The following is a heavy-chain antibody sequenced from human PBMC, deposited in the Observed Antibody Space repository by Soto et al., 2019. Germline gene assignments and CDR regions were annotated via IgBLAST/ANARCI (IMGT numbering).Heavy chain of an antibody. V-gene: IGHV1-18*01. J-gene: IGHJ6*02. D-gene: IGHD5-12*01. CDR3: ARALGYSGYAGMDV. CDR1: GYTFTIYG. Sequence: QVQLVQSGGEVKKPGASVKVSCKASGYTFTIYGINWVRQAPGQGLEWMGWSSPDNGNTNYAQKLQGRVTMTTDTSTSTAYMELRSLRSDDTALYYCARALGYSGYAGMDVWGQGTTVTVSS. CDR2: SSPDNGNT.